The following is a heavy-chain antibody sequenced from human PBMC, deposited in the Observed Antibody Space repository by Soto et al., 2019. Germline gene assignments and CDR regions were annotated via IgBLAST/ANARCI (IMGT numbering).Heavy chain of an antibody. CDR2: ISGYNGNT. Sequence: QGQLVQSGAEVKKPGASVKVSCKASGYTFTRYGISWVRQAPGQGLEWMGWISGYNGNTNYAQKFQGRVTMTTDTPTSASYMELRSLTSDDTAVYSCATFYSASWPRGYFDNCGQGTLVTVSS. CDR3: ATFYSASWPRGYFDN. V-gene: IGHV1-18*01. J-gene: IGHJ4*02. CDR1: GYTFTRYG. D-gene: IGHD2-15*01.